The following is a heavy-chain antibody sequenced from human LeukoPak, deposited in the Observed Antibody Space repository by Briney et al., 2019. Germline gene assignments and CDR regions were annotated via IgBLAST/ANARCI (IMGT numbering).Heavy chain of an antibody. V-gene: IGHV4-34*01. D-gene: IGHD3-10*01. CDR1: GGSFSGYY. CDR3: ARGRGAVDY. Sequence: SETLSLTCAVYGGSFSGYYWSWIRQPPGKGLEWIGEINHSGSTNYNPSLKSRVTISVDTSKNQFSLKLSSATAADTAVYYCARGRGAVDYWGQGTLVTVSS. J-gene: IGHJ4*02. CDR2: INHSGST.